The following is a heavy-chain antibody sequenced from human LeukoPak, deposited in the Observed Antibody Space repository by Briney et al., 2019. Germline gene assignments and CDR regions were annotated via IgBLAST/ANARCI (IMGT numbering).Heavy chain of an antibody. V-gene: IGHV3-11*01. CDR3: ACDFRYLGHDF. D-gene: IGHD2-21*02. CDR1: AFTLGDFY. J-gene: IGHJ4*02. Sequence: PGGSLRLSCTASAFTLGDFYVSWIRQAPGKGLEWIAYISNVGLTTYYAESVKGRFTISRDNAKNSLYLQMNSLRPEDTAVYYCACDFRYLGHDFWGQGSLVTVSS. CDR2: ISNVGLTT.